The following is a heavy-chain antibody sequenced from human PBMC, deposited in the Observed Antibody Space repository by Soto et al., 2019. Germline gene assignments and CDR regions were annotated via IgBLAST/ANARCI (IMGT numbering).Heavy chain of an antibody. D-gene: IGHD5-18*01. CDR2: IYYSGST. V-gene: IGHV4-59*01. CDR1: GGSISSYY. CDR3: ARDRGSSYGYYYYYGMDV. Sequence: PSETLSLTCTVSGGSISSYYWSWIRQPPGKGLEWIGYIYYSGSTNYNPSLKSRVTISVDTSKNQFSLKLSSVTAAGTAVYYCARDRGSSYGYYYYYGMDVWGQGTTVTVSS. J-gene: IGHJ6*02.